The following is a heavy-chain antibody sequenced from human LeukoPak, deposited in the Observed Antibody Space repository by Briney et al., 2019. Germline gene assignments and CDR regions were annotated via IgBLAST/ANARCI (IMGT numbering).Heavy chain of an antibody. CDR1: GDSFSVGC. V-gene: IGHV4-59*01. J-gene: IGHJ4*02. CDR3: ARDRYDHDSSGYYEF. D-gene: IGHD3-22*01. Sequence: SLTLSLTCAVYGDSFSVGCWSCISQHPGKGLEWIGYIYESGSTDYKPSLRSRVTISRDTSKNQVSLKLTSVTTADTAVYYCARDRYDHDSSGYYEFWGQGTLVTVSS. CDR2: IYESGST.